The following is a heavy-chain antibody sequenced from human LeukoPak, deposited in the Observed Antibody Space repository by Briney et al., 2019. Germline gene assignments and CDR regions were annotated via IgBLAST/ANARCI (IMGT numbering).Heavy chain of an antibody. V-gene: IGHV4-59*08. D-gene: IGHD3-3*01. CDR3: ARHAASYDFWSGYFFDY. CDR2: IYYSGNT. J-gene: IGHJ4*02. CDR1: GGSISSYY. Sequence: KPSETPSLTCTVSGGSISSYYWSWIRQPPGKGLEWIGYIYYSGNTNYNPSLKSRVTISVDTSKNQFSLKLSSVTAADTAVYYCARHAASYDFWSGYFFDYWGQGTLVTVSS.